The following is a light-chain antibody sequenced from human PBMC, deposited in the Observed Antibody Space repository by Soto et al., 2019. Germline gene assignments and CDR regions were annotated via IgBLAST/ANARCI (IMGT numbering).Light chain of an antibody. CDR3: QSLGTGIQV. CDR1: SGHSTYA. CDR2: INSDGSH. Sequence: QPVLTQSPSVSASLGASVKLTCTLSSGHSTYAIAWHQQQSEKGPRFLMKINSDGSHSKGDGFFDRFSGSSSGAERHLTISSLQYEDESDYSCQSLGTGIQVFGGGTKLTVL. V-gene: IGLV4-69*01. J-gene: IGLJ3*02.